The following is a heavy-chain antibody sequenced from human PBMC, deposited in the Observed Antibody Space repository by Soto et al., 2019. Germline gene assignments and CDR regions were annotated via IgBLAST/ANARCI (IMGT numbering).Heavy chain of an antibody. CDR1: GGSFSDYA. J-gene: IGHJ6*02. V-gene: IGHV1-69*01. CDR2: IIPMLGIA. Sequence: QVQLVQSGAEVKKPGSSVKVSCQASGGSFSDYAISWVRQAPGQGLEWMGGIIPMLGIADNAQKFQGRVIITADEDTSTVYMELSSLRSEDTAVYYCARDGDYYDSSGFQRDYHYYGMDVWGQGTMVTVAS. D-gene: IGHD3-22*01. CDR3: ARDGDYYDSSGFQRDYHYYGMDV.